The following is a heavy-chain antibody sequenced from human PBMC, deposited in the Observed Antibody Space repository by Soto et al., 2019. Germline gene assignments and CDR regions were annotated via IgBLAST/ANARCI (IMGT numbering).Heavy chain of an antibody. D-gene: IGHD6-19*01. CDR3: ARRDSSGLYYYGMDV. J-gene: IGHJ6*02. CDR1: GYSFTSYW. Sequence: GESLKISCKGSGYSFTSYWIGWVRQMPGKGLEWMGIIYPGDSDTRYSPSFQGQVTISADKSISTAYLQWSSLKASDTAMYYCARRDSSGLYYYGMDVWGQGTTVTVYS. CDR2: IYPGDSDT. V-gene: IGHV5-51*01.